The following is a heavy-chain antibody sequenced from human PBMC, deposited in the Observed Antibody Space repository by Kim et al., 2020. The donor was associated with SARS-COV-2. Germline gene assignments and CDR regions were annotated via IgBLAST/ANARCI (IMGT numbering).Heavy chain of an antibody. J-gene: IGHJ4*02. CDR2: IYYSGSA. D-gene: IGHD1-1*01. CDR3: ARAESGLTYFAY. CDR1: GGSISGYY. V-gene: IGHV4-59*01. Sequence: SETLSLTCTVSGGSISGYYWSWIRQPPGKGLEWIGYIYYSGSANYNPSLKSRVTISVDTSKNQFSLKLSSVTAADTAVYYCARAESGLTYFAYWGQGTLVTVSS.